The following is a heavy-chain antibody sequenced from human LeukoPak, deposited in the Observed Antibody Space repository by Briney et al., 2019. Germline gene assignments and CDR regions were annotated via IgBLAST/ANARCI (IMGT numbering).Heavy chain of an antibody. J-gene: IGHJ5*02. Sequence: GGSLRLSCAASGFTFSDYYMSWIRQAPGKGLEWVSYISSSGSTIFYADSVKGRFTISRDNAKNSLYLQMNSLRAEDTAVYYCARERERSDWFDPWGQGTLVTVSS. D-gene: IGHD5-24*01. V-gene: IGHV3-11*01. CDR3: ARERERSDWFDP. CDR1: GFTFSDYY. CDR2: ISSSGSTI.